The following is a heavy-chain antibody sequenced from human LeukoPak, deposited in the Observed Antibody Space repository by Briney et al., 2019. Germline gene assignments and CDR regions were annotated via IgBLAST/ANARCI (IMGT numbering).Heavy chain of an antibody. D-gene: IGHD2-21*01. V-gene: IGHV3-48*03. Sequence: PGGSLRLSCVGSGFTFSSYEFNWVRQAPGKGLEWVSYILARGTGIYSADSLKGRFTISRDDAKNSVYLQMNSLRDEDTAVYHCTRETLNFGGDCYDYWGQGTLVTASS. CDR3: TRETLNFGGDCYDY. J-gene: IGHJ4*02. CDR2: ILARGTGI. CDR1: GFTFSSYE.